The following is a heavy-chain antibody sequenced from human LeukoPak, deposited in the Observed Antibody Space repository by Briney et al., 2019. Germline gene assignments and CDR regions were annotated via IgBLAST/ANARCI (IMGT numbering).Heavy chain of an antibody. Sequence: NPSETLSLTCTVSGGSISSSSYYWGWIRQPPGKGLEWIGSIYYSGSTYYNPSLKGRVTISVDTSKNQFSLKLSSVTAADTAVYYCAKDQRWESPHYLDSWGQGTLVTVSP. CDR1: GGSISSSSYY. J-gene: IGHJ4*02. V-gene: IGHV4-39*02. CDR3: AKDQRWESPHYLDS. D-gene: IGHD1-26*01. CDR2: IYYSGST.